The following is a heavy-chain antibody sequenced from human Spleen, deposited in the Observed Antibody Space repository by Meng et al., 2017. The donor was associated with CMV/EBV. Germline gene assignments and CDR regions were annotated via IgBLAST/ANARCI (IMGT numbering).Heavy chain of an antibody. CDR2: IYWNDDK. CDR3: VHCPYIVVGAAAIHRPFDI. J-gene: IGHJ3*02. D-gene: IGHD2-15*01. CDR1: GVG. Sequence: GVGVGWVRQPPGKALEWLALIYWNDDKRYSPSLKSRLSITKGTSEGQVLLTMTNMDPVDTATYYCVHCPYIVVGAAAIHRPFDIWGQGTMVTVSS. V-gene: IGHV2-5*01.